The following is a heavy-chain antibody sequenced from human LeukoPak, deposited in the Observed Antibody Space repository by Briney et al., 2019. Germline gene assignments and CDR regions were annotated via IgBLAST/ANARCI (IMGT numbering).Heavy chain of an antibody. D-gene: IGHD5-12*01. CDR1: GGSISTYY. CDR3: ARDVDSGFGYNWFDP. V-gene: IGHV4-59*12. CDR2: IYYSGST. J-gene: IGHJ5*02. Sequence: SETLSLTCTVSGGSISTYYWSWIRQPPGKGLEWIGYIYYSGSTNYNPSLKSRVTMSVDTSKNQFSLKLSSVTAADTAVYYCARDVDSGFGYNWFDPWGQGTLVAVSS.